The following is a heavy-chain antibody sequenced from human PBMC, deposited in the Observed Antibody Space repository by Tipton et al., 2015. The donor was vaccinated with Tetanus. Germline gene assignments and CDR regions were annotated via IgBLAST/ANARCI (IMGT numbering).Heavy chain of an antibody. J-gene: IGHJ6*02. Sequence: TLSLTCTVSGGSISSADYYWSWIRQPPGKGLEWIGYVSDSGSTYSNPSLRSRIIISVDTSKNQFSLILSSVTAADTAVYYCARATPSGSYFVRCYSMDVWGQGTPVTVSS. CDR3: ARATPSGSYFVRCYSMDV. CDR2: VSDSGST. D-gene: IGHD3-22*01. CDR1: GGSISSADYY. V-gene: IGHV4-30-4*01.